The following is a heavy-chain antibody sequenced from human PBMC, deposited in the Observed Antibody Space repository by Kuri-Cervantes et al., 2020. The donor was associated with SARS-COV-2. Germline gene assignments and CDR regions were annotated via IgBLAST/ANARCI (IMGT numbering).Heavy chain of an antibody. D-gene: IGHD2-15*01. CDR2: SNAGNGNT. CDR1: GYTFTSYA. V-gene: IGHV1-3*02. Sequence: ASVKVSCKASGYTFTSYAMHWVRQAPGQRLEWMGWSNAGNGNTKYSQEFQGRVTITRDTSASTAYMELSSLRSEDMAVYYCAREAGTNIYCSGGSCFKKGSYFDYWGQGTLVTVSS. CDR3: AREAGTNIYCSGGSCFKKGSYFDY. J-gene: IGHJ4*02.